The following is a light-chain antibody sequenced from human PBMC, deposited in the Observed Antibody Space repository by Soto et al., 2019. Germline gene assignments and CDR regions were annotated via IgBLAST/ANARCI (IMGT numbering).Light chain of an antibody. CDR3: QQYGRSPLT. Sequence: EIVLTQSPGTLSLSPGERATLSCRASQSVTNSYLAWYQQKPGQSPRLLISGASSRATGIPDRFSGSGSETDFTLTISRLEPEDSAVYYCQQYGRSPLTFGGGTKVEIK. CDR2: GAS. V-gene: IGKV3-20*01. J-gene: IGKJ4*01. CDR1: QSVTNSY.